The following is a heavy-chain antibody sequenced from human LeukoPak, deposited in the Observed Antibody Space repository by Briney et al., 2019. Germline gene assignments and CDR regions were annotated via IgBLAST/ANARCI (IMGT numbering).Heavy chain of an antibody. CDR1: GFPVSSNY. D-gene: IGHD3-10*02. CDR2: IYSGGST. CDR3: ASNYYVTKAAFDI. Sequence: GGSLRLSSAASGFPVSSNYMSWVRQAPGKGLEWVSVIYSGGSTYYADSVKGRFTISRDKSKNMLYLQMNSLRAEDTAVYYCASNYYVTKAAFDIWGQGTMVTVSS. V-gene: IGHV3-53*01. J-gene: IGHJ3*02.